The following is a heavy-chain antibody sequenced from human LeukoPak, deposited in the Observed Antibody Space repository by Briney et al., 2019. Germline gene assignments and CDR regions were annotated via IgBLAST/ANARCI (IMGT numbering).Heavy chain of an antibody. CDR3: TRHEDSGSYPFDY. CDR2: IRSKANSYAT. Sequence: GGSLRLSCAASGFTFSGSAMHWVRQASGKGLEWVGRIRSKANSYATAYAASVKGRFTISRDDSKNTAYLQMNSLKTEDTAVYYCTRHEDSGSYPFDYWGQGTLVTVSS. V-gene: IGHV3-73*01. D-gene: IGHD1-26*01. CDR1: GFTFSGSA. J-gene: IGHJ4*02.